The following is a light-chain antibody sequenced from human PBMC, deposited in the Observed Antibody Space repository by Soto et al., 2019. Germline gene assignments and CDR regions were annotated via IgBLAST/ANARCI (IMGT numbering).Light chain of an antibody. CDR2: EGS. CDR3: CSYAGSSTWGDV. CDR1: SSDVGSYNL. J-gene: IGLJ1*01. V-gene: IGLV2-23*01. Sequence: QSVLTQPASVSGSPGQSITISCTGTSSDVGSYNLVSWYQQHPGKAPKLMIYEGSKRPSGVSNRFSGSKSGNTASLTISGLQAEDEADYYCCSYAGSSTWGDVFGTGTKLTVL.